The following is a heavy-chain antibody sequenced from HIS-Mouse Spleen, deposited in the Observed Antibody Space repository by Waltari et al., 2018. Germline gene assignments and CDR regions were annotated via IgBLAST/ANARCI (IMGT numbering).Heavy chain of an antibody. Sequence: QVQLVESGGGVVQPGRSLRRSCAASGFPFSSDGMHWVRQAPGKGLGWVAVIWYDGSNKYYADSVKGRFTISRDNSKNTLYLQMNSLRAEDTAVYYCAKETDRGYYFDYWGQGTLVTVSS. J-gene: IGHJ4*02. D-gene: IGHD3-16*01. CDR3: AKETDRGYYFDY. V-gene: IGHV3-33*06. CDR2: IWYDGSNK. CDR1: GFPFSSDG.